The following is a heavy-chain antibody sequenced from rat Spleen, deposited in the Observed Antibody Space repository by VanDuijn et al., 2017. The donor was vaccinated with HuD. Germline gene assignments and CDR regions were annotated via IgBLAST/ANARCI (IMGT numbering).Heavy chain of an antibody. CDR3: TTDYYSGDHFDY. CDR2: IIYDGSRT. D-gene: IGHD1-1*01. CDR1: GFTFSDYN. J-gene: IGHJ2*01. V-gene: IGHV5S10*01. Sequence: EVQLVESGGGLVQPGRSLKLSCAASGFTFSDYNMAWVRQAPKKGLEWVATIIYDGSRTYYRDSVKGRFTISRDNAKSTLYLQMDSLRSEDTATYYCTTDYYSGDHFDYWGQGVMVTVSS.